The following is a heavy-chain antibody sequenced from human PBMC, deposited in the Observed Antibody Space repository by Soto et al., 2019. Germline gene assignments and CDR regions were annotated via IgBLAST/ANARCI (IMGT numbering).Heavy chain of an antibody. CDR1: GYTFTGYY. CDR3: ARDFQRYCSGGSCYWFDP. D-gene: IGHD2-15*01. CDR2: INPNSGGT. Sequence: ASVKVSCKASGYTFTGYYIHWVRQAPGQGLEWMGWINPNSGGTNYAQKFQGRVTMTRDTSISTAYMELSRLRSDDTAVYYCARDFQRYCSGGSCYWFDPWGQGTLVTVSS. V-gene: IGHV1-2*02. J-gene: IGHJ5*02.